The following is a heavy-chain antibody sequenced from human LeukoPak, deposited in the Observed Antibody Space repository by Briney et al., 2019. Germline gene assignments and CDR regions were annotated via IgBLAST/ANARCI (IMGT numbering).Heavy chain of an antibody. CDR1: GGSISDYS. CDR2: IYYSGST. D-gene: IGHD3-10*01. Sequence: SETLSLTCTVSGGSISDYSWSWIRQPPGKGLEWIGYIYYSGSTYYNPSLKSRVTISVDTSKNQFSLKLSSVTAADTAVYYCARVESDYYGSGSYSNFDYWGQGTLVTVSS. J-gene: IGHJ4*02. V-gene: IGHV4-30-4*01. CDR3: ARVESDYYGSGSYSNFDY.